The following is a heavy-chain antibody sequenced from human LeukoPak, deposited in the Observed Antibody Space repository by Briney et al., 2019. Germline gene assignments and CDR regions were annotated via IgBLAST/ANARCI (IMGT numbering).Heavy chain of an antibody. CDR3: AKDLGRRAAAGESPLEQ. CDR1: GFTFSNYG. V-gene: IGHV3-23*01. J-gene: IGHJ4*02. D-gene: IGHD6-13*01. CDR2: ISGNGINT. Sequence: GGSLRLSCAASGFTFSNYGMSWVRQAPGKGLEWVSSISGNGINTYYEDSVKGRFTVSRDNSKNTLYLQMNGLRAEDTAVYYCAKDLGRRAAAGESPLEQWGQGTLVTVSS.